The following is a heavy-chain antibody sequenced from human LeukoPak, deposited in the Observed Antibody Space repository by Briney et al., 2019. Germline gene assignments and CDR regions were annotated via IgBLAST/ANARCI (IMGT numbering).Heavy chain of an antibody. CDR2: ISYSGNT. CDR3: ARLDYYHFDY. J-gene: IGHJ4*02. Sequence: SETLSLTCTVSGGSISRYYWSWIRQPPGKGLEWIGYISYSGNTKYNPSLMSRVTISVDTSKNQFSLKLSSMTAADTAVYYCARLDYYHFDYWGQGTVVTVSS. D-gene: IGHD3-22*01. CDR1: GGSISRYY. V-gene: IGHV4-59*01.